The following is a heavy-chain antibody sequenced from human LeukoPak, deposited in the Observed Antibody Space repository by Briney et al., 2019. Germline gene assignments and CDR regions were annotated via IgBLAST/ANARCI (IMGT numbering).Heavy chain of an antibody. J-gene: IGHJ4*02. Sequence: PGGSLRLSCTASGLSLNSYAISWVRQVPGKGLEWVSASSSSDDGKWYADSVRGRFTISRDTSKNTVYLQMNSLRAEDTAVYYCARGSSKWPEILPDYWGQGTLVTVSS. CDR3: ARGSSKWPEILPDY. CDR1: GLSLNSYA. CDR2: SSSSDDGK. D-gene: IGHD6-6*01. V-gene: IGHV3-23*01.